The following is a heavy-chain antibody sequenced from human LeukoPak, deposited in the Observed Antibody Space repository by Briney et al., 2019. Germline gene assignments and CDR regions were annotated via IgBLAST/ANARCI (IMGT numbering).Heavy chain of an antibody. Sequence: GASVKVSCKASGYTFTSYDINWVRQATGQGLEWMGWMNPNSGNTGYAQKFQGRVTMTRNTSISTAYMELSSLRSEDTAVYYCARSRIAAAGNNWFDPWGQGTLVTVSS. CDR3: ARSRIAAAGNNWFDP. J-gene: IGHJ5*02. D-gene: IGHD6-13*01. V-gene: IGHV1-8*01. CDR1: GYTFTSYD. CDR2: MNPNSGNT.